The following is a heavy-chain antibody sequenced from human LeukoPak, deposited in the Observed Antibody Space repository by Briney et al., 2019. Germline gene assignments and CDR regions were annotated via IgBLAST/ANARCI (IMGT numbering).Heavy chain of an antibody. V-gene: IGHV4-30-2*01. CDR2: IYHSGST. CDR3: ARDKGSGSYFGHFGMDL. J-gene: IGHJ6*02. CDR1: GGSISSGGYS. Sequence: SETLSLTCAVSGGSISSGGYSWSWIRQPPGKGLEWIGYIYHSGSTYYNPPLKSRDTISVDRSKNQFSLKLSSVTAADTAVYYCARDKGSGSYFGHFGMDLWGQGTTVTVSS. D-gene: IGHD1-26*01.